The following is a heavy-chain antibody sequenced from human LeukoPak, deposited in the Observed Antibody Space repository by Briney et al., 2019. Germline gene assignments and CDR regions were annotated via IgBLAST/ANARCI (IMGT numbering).Heavy chain of an antibody. J-gene: IGHJ4*02. Sequence: ASVKVSCTASGGTFSSCAISWVRQAPGQGLEWMGGIIPIFGTTNYAQKLQGRVTITADESTSTAYMELSSLRSEDTAVYYCALLATTVVTRFDYWGQGTLVTVSS. CDR2: IIPIFGTT. V-gene: IGHV1-69*13. CDR3: ALLATTVVTRFDY. D-gene: IGHD4-23*01. CDR1: GGTFSSCA.